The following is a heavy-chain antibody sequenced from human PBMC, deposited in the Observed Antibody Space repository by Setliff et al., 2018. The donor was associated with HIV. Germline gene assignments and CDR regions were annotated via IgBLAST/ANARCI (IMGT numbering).Heavy chain of an antibody. V-gene: IGHV4-39*07. J-gene: IGHJ4*02. CDR3: AREIYGGNSRPFDY. CDR1: GGSRSSRSYY. D-gene: IGHD4-17*01. CDR2: IYSSGST. Sequence: SETLSLTCTVSGGSRSSRSYYWGWIRQPPGKGLEWIGSIYSSGSTYYNPSLKSRVTISVDTSKNQFSLKLTSVTAADMAVYYCAREIYGGNSRPFDYWGQGTLVTVSS.